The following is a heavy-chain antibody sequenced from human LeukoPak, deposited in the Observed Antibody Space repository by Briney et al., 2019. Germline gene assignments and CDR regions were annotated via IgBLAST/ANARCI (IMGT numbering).Heavy chain of an antibody. CDR3: ARDADIEVGYSSSSSSDY. D-gene: IGHD6-6*01. CDR1: GYTFTSYG. J-gene: IGHJ4*02. CDR2: ISAYNGNT. Sequence: ASVKVSCKASGYTFTSYGISWVRQAPGQGLEWMGWISAYNGNTNYAQKLQGRGTMTTNTSTSTAYMELRSLRSDDTAVYYCARDADIEVGYSSSSSSDYWGQGTLVTVSS. V-gene: IGHV1-18*01.